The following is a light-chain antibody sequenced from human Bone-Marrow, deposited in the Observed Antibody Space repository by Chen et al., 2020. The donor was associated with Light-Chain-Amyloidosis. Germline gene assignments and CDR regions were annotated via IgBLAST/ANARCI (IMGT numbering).Light chain of an antibody. CDR3: GAWDISLSGRV. V-gene: IGLV1-51*01. Sequence: QSALTQPPSLSAAPGQNVTISCSGSSSNIGKNYVSWYQKPPGTAPKLLIYDSNKRPSGIPEPFSGTQSRTSAALGITGLQTGDEADYYCGAWDISLSGRVFGGGTRLTVL. CDR2: DSN. CDR1: SSNIGKNY. J-gene: IGLJ3*02.